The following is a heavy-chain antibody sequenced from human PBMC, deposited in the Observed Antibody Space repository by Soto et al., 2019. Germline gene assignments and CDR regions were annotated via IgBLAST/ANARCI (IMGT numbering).Heavy chain of an antibody. CDR1: GGSISNGGYY. D-gene: IGHD3-3*01. CDR3: ARDVTDFWSGHEGMDV. CDR2: IYYSGST. J-gene: IGHJ6*02. V-gene: IGHV4-31*03. Sequence: SETLSLTCTVSGGSISNGGYYWTWIRQHPGRGLEWIGYIYYSGSTYYNPSLKSRVTISVDTSKNQFSLKLTSVTAADTAVNYCARDVTDFWSGHEGMDVWGQGTTVTVSS.